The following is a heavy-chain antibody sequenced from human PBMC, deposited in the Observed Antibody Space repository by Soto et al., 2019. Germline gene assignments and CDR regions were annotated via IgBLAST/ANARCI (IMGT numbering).Heavy chain of an antibody. V-gene: IGHV3-74*01. CDR3: ARGGYSAGSCPVRFDY. Sequence: EVQLVESGGGLVQPGGTLRLSCAASGFTFRNYWMHWVRQVPGKGLVWVSRINDDGRSTHYADSVKGRFTISRDNAKHTLYLQVNSLRAEDTAVYYCARGGYSAGSCPVRFDYWGQGILVTVSS. J-gene: IGHJ4*02. CDR2: INDDGRST. D-gene: IGHD2-15*01. CDR1: GFTFRNYW.